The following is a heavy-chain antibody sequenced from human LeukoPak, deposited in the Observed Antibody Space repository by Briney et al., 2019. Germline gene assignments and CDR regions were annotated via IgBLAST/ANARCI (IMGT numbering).Heavy chain of an antibody. CDR1: GYTFTSYD. CDR2: MNPNSGNT. CDR3: ARDGSGYYFYYYYYGMDV. Sequence: ASVKVSCKASGYTFTSYDINWVRQATGQGLEWMGWMNPNSGNTGYAQKFQGRVTMTRNTSISTAYMELSSLRPEDTAVYYCARDGSGYYFYYYYYGMDVWGQGTTVTVSS. D-gene: IGHD3-22*01. V-gene: IGHV1-8*01. J-gene: IGHJ6*02.